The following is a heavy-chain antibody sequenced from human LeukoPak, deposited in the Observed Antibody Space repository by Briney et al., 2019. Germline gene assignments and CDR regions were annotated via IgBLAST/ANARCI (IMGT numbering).Heavy chain of an antibody. V-gene: IGHV3-66*01. J-gene: IGHJ6*02. D-gene: IGHD3-10*01. Sequence: GGSLRLSCAASGFTVSSNYMSWVRQAPGKGLEWVSVIYSGGSTYYADSVKGRFTISRDNSKNTLYLQMNSLRAEDTAVYYCARDRFGEFDYYGMDVWGQGTTVTVPS. CDR3: ARDRFGEFDYYGMDV. CDR1: GFTVSSNY. CDR2: IYSGGST.